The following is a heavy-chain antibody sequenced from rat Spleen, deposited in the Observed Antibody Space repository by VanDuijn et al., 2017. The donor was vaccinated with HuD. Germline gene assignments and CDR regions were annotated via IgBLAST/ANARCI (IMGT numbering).Heavy chain of an antibody. J-gene: IGHJ2*01. CDR1: GFSLTNYH. CDR2: IWTGGTT. D-gene: IGHD1-12*01. CDR3: VRANRESYAHFDY. V-gene: IGHV2-43*01. Sequence: QVQLKESGPGLVQPSQTLSLTCTVSGFSLTNYHVGWVRQSPGKGLEWMGVIWTGGTTAYHSSFNSRLSVSRDISKSQVFLRMNRLQTEDTATDYWVRANRESYAHFDYWGQGVVVTVSS.